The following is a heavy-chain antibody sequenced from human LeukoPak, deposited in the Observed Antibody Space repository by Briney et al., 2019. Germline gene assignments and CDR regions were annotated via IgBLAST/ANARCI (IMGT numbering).Heavy chain of an antibody. D-gene: IGHD3-3*01. CDR1: GFTFSSYE. Sequence: PGGSLRLSCAASGFTFSSYEMNWVRQAPGKGLEWVSYISSSGSTIYYADSVKGRFTISRDNAKNSLYLQMNSLRAEDTAVYYCARGGGKAYYDFWSGYYPTNWFDPWGQGTPVTVSS. CDR2: ISSSGSTI. J-gene: IGHJ5*02. V-gene: IGHV3-48*03. CDR3: ARGGGKAYYDFWSGYYPTNWFDP.